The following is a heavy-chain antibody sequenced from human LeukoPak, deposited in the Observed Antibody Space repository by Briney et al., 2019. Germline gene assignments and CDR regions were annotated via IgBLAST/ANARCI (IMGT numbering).Heavy chain of an antibody. CDR2: INPNSGGT. J-gene: IGHJ4*02. V-gene: IGHV1-2*02. Sequence: RASVKVSCKASGYTFTGYYMHWVRQAPGQGLEWMGWINPNSGGTNYAQKFQGRVTMTRDTSISTAYMELSRLRSDDTAVYYCARVGYYDSSGYYFLDYWGQGTLVTVSS. D-gene: IGHD3-22*01. CDR1: GYTFTGYY. CDR3: ARVGYYDSSGYYFLDY.